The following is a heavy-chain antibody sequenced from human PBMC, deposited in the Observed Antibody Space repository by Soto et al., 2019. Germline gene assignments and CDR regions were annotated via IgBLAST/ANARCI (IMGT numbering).Heavy chain of an antibody. D-gene: IGHD3-22*01. Sequence: SVKVSCKASGGTFSSYAISWVRQAPGQGLEWMGGIIPIFGTANYAQKFQGRVTITADESTSTAYMELSSLRSEDTAVYYCARGINYYDSSGYPTHFDYWGQGTLVTAPQ. CDR3: ARGINYYDSSGYPTHFDY. CDR1: GGTFSSYA. CDR2: IIPIFGTA. V-gene: IGHV1-69*13. J-gene: IGHJ4*02.